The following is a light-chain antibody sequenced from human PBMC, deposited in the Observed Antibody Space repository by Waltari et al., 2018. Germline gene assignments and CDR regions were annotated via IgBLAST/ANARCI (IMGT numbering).Light chain of an antibody. J-gene: IGLJ3*02. CDR3: SMYMGSGIWV. Sequence: QTVLTQEPSLSVSPGGTVTLTCAFSSGSVSSTSYATCYQQTPGHTPRTLVYKGNGGAVGGPDRFSGSILGNKAALTITWAQADDESDYYCSMYMGSGIWVFGGGTKLTVL. CDR2: KGN. CDR1: SGSVSSTSY. V-gene: IGLV8-61*01.